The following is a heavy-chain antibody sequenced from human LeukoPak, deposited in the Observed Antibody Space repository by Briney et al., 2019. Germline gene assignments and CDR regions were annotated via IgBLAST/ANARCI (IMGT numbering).Heavy chain of an antibody. Sequence: GASVKASCKASGYTFTGYYMHWVRQAPGQGLEWMGWINPNSGGTNYAQKFQGRVTMTRDTSISTAYMELSRLRSDDTAVYYCARDPRGSVPAAIWGYWGQGTLVTVSS. CDR1: GYTFTGYY. CDR3: ARDPRGSVPAAIWGY. J-gene: IGHJ4*02. V-gene: IGHV1-2*02. D-gene: IGHD2-2*01. CDR2: INPNSGGT.